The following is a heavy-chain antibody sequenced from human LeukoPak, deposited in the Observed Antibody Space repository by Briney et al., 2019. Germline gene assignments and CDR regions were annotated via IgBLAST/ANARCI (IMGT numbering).Heavy chain of an antibody. J-gene: IGHJ4*02. CDR2: IWYDGSNK. CDR3: MTELLGY. CDR1: GFTLSSYG. D-gene: IGHD1-14*01. V-gene: IGHV3-33*01. Sequence: QTGGSLRLSCAASGFTLSSYGMHWVRQAPGKGLEWVAVIWYDGSNKYYADSVKGRFTISRDNSKNTLYLQMSGLRAEDTAVYYCMTELLGYRGQGTLVTVSS.